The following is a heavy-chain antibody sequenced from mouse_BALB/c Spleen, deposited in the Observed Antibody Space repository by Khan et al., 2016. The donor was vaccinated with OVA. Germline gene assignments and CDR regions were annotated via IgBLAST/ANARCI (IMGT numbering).Heavy chain of an antibody. CDR3: ARQPYYHYNIMDY. J-gene: IGHJ4*01. V-gene: IGHV2-6-1*01. D-gene: IGHD2-4*01. CDR2: IWRDGST. CDR1: GFSLTNYG. Sequence: QVQLKESGPGLVAPSQSLSITCTISGFSLTNYGVHWVRQPPGKGLEWLVVIWRDGSTTYYSALKSRLTIIKDNSKSQVFLKVNSLQTADTAMYFCARQPYYHYNIMDYWGQGTSVTVSA.